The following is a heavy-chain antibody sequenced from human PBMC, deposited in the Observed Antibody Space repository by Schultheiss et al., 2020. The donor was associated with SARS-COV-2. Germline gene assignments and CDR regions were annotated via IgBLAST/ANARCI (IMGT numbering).Heavy chain of an antibody. CDR3: TTARSGYLGFDI. CDR1: GFTFSSYG. Sequence: GGSLRLSCAASGFTFSSYGMHWVRQAPGKGLEWVAVIWYDGSKKYYADSVEGRFSISRDNSKNTLYLQMNSLKTEDTAVYYCTTARSGYLGFDIWGQGTMVTVSS. CDR2: IWYDGSKK. V-gene: IGHV3-33*03. J-gene: IGHJ3*02. D-gene: IGHD3-22*01.